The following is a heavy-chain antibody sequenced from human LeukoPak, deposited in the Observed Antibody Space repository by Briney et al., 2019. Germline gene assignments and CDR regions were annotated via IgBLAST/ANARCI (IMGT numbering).Heavy chain of an antibody. CDR1: GGSISSGSYY. V-gene: IGHV4-61*02. CDR2: IYTSGST. Sequence: SETLSLTCTVSGGSISSGSYYWSWIRQPAGKGLEWIGRIYTSGSTNYNPSLKSRVTISVDTSKNQFSLKLSSVTAADTAVYYCARHYVDPGSYYIHYFDYWGQGTLVTVSS. D-gene: IGHD3-10*01. J-gene: IGHJ4*02. CDR3: ARHYVDPGSYYIHYFDY.